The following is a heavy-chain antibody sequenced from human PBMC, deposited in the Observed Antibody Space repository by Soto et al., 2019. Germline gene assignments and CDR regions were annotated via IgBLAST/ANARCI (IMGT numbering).Heavy chain of an antibody. V-gene: IGHV1-24*01. D-gene: IGHD2-15*01. J-gene: IGHJ4*02. CDR2: FDPEDGET. Sequence: ASVKVSCKVSGYTLTELSMHWVRQAPGKGLEWMGGFDPEDGETIYAQKFQGRVTMTEDTSTDTAYMELSSLRSEDTAVYYCATGIPYCSGGSCYRYFDYWGQGTLVTVSS. CDR1: GYTLTELS. CDR3: ATGIPYCSGGSCYRYFDY.